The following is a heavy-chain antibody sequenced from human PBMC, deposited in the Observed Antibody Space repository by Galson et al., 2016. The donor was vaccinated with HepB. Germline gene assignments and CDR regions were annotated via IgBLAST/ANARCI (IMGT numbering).Heavy chain of an antibody. CDR2: ISVYNGIT. CDR1: GYTFNNFG. D-gene: IGHD1-1*01. V-gene: IGHV1-18*01. J-gene: IGHJ4*02. CDR3: ARDTGTHYLDS. Sequence: SVKVSCKASGYTFNNFGIIWARQAPGQGLEWTGWISVYNGITNSAQRFQDRVTMTADTSINTAYMELRSLRPDDTAVYYCARDTGTHYLDSWGQGTLVTVSS.